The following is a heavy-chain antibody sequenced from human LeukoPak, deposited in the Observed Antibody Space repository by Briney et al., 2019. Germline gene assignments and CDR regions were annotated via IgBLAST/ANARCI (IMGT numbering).Heavy chain of an antibody. CDR1: GFTFSSYS. CDR2: ISSSSSYI. CDR3: TSNAAAGTNY. V-gene: IGHV3-21*01. J-gene: IGHJ4*02. Sequence: GGSLRLSCAASGFTFSSYSMNWVRQAPGKGLEWVSSISSSSSYIYYADSVKGRFTISRDNAKNSLYLQMNSLRAEDTAVYYCTSNAAAGTNYWGRGTLVTVSS. D-gene: IGHD6-13*01.